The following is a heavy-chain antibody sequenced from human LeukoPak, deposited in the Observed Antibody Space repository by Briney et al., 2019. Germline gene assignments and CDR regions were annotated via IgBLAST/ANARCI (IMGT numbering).Heavy chain of an antibody. D-gene: IGHD3-3*01. V-gene: IGHV3-30-3*01. J-gene: IGHJ4*02. Sequence: GRSLRLSCAASGLTFSGHAMHWLRQVPGKGLQWVLGISHDGDNKYYPDSVKGRFIVSRDNSKNTLSLEMNSLRAEDTGLYYCARVGSGPLRNYYDYWGQGTPVTVSS. CDR1: GLTFSGHA. CDR3: ARVGSGPLRNYYDY. CDR2: ISHDGDNK.